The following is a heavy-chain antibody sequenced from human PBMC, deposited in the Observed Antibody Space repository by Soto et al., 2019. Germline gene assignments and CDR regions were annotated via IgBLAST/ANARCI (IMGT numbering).Heavy chain of an antibody. Sequence: QVQLVQSGAEVKKPGSSVKVSCRASGDSFSNYAVNWLRQAPGRGLEWMEGLIPVFGTSNYAEKFQGRLTITADESTSTAYMELSSLTSEDTAVYYCARAVRTGFYGIDVWGQGTTVSVSS. J-gene: IGHJ6*02. CDR1: GDSFSNYA. V-gene: IGHV1-69*01. CDR2: LIPVFGTS. CDR3: ARAVRTGFYGIDV.